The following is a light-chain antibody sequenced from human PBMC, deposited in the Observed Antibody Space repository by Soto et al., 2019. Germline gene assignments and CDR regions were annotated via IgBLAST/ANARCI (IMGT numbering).Light chain of an antibody. Sequence: DVVMTQSPLSLPVTLGQPASISCRSSQSLVHSDGNTYLNWFQQRPGQSPRRLIYKVSNRDSGVPDRFSGSGSGTDFTLKISRVEAVDVGVYYCMQGTHWITFGQGTRLEIK. CDR3: MQGTHWIT. CDR2: KVS. CDR1: QSLVHSDGNTY. V-gene: IGKV2-30*02. J-gene: IGKJ5*01.